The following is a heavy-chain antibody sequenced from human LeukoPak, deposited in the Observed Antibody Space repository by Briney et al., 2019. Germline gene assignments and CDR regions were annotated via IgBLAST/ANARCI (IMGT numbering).Heavy chain of an antibody. Sequence: GGSLRLSCAASGFTFNGYGMNWVRQAPGKGLEWVSYISSISSTIYYSDSVKGRFTISRDNAKNSLYLQMNSLRAEDTAVYYCARDGASYSNYGGNFDYWGQGMLVTVSS. CDR1: GFTFNGYG. D-gene: IGHD4-11*01. CDR2: ISSISSTI. J-gene: IGHJ4*02. V-gene: IGHV3-48*01. CDR3: ARDGASYSNYGGNFDY.